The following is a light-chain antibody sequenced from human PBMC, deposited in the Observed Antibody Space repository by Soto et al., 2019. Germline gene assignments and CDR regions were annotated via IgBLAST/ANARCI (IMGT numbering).Light chain of an antibody. Sequence: QSALTQPASVSGSPGQSITISCTGTSSDVGGYNYVSWYQQHPGKAPKVMIYDVSNRPSGVSNRFSGYKSGNTASLTISGLQAEDEADYYCSSYTRSSTLHVVFGGGTKLTVL. CDR1: SSDVGGYNY. J-gene: IGLJ2*01. V-gene: IGLV2-14*01. CDR3: SSYTRSSTLHVV. CDR2: DVS.